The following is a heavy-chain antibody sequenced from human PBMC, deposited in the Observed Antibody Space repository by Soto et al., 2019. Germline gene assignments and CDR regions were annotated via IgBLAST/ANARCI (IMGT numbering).Heavy chain of an antibody. CDR3: GKGGPAAARGYFDN. Sequence: GGSLRLSCAASGFIFRSYGLSWVRQAPGKGLEWVSDISGSGSVTNYADSVKGRFTISRDNSNNTLSLQMDSLRAEDTAVYYCGKGGPAAARGYFDNWGQGTRVTVSS. J-gene: IGHJ4*02. V-gene: IGHV3-23*01. D-gene: IGHD6-13*01. CDR2: ISGSGSVT. CDR1: GFIFRSYG.